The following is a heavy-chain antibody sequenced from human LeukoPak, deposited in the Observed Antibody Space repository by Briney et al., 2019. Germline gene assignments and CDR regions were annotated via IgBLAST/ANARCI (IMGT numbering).Heavy chain of an antibody. V-gene: IGHV1-18*01. J-gene: IGHJ4*02. D-gene: IGHD3-9*01. CDR3: ARSSAILTGFRTAFFDY. CDR2: ISAFNGNA. CDR1: GYILADFG. Sequence: ASVKVSCKPSGYILADFGVSWVRQAPGQGLEWMGWISAFNGNAAYAQNLQGRVTMTTDTSTNTAYMELTSLRSDDTAVYYCARSSAILTGFRTAFFDYWGQGTLVTVSS.